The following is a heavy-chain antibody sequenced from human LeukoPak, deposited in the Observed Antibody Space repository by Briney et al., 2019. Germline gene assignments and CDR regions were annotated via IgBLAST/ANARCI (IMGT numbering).Heavy chain of an antibody. CDR1: GGTSSSYA. CDR3: VVRFDY. V-gene: IGHV1-69*05. J-gene: IGHJ4*02. CDR2: IIPIFGTA. Sequence: ASVKVSCKASGGTSSSYAISWVRQAPGQGLEWMGGIIPIFGTANYAQKFQGRVTITTDESTSTAYMELSSLRSEDTAVYYCVVRFDYWGQGTLVTVSS.